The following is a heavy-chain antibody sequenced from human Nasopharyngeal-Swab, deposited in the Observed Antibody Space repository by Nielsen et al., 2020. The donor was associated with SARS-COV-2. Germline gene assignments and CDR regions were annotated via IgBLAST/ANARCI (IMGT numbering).Heavy chain of an antibody. CDR3: ARHVPMVTARGDAFDI. CDR1: GGSISSYY. Sequence: SETLSLTYTVSGGSISSYYWSWIRQPPGKGLEWIGYIYYSGSTNYNPSLKSRVTISVDTSKNQFSLKLSSVTAADTAVYYCARHVPMVTARGDAFDIWGQGTMVTVSS. V-gene: IGHV4-59*08. CDR2: IYYSGST. J-gene: IGHJ3*02. D-gene: IGHD2-21*02.